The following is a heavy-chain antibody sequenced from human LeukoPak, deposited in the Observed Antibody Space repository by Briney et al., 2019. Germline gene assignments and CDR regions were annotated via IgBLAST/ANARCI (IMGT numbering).Heavy chain of an antibody. CDR3: ATYYDSSGYYPPDY. CDR1: GFSFSSYA. Sequence: GSLRLSFAASGFSFSSYAMSWVRQAPGKGLEWVSAISGSGGSTYYADSVKGRFTISRDNSKNTLYLQMNSLRAEDTAVYYCATYYDSSGYYPPDYWGQGTLVTVSS. V-gene: IGHV3-23*01. CDR2: ISGSGGST. J-gene: IGHJ4*02. D-gene: IGHD3-22*01.